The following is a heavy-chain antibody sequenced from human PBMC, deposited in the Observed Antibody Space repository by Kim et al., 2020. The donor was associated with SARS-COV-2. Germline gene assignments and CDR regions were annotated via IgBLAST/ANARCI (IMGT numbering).Heavy chain of an antibody. J-gene: IGHJ4*02. CDR2: NK. D-gene: IGHD6-13*01. CDR3: AREDSSWFDY. Sequence: NKYYAESLKGRLTISRDNSKNTLYLQMNSLRAEDTAVYYWAREDSSWFDYWGQGTLVTVSS. V-gene: IGHV3-33*01.